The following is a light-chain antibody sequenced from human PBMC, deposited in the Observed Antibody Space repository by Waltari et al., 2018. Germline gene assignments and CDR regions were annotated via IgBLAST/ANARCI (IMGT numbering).Light chain of an antibody. J-gene: IGKJ1*01. CDR1: QSVGWS. V-gene: IGKV3-20*01. CDR2: GAS. CDR3: QHYVRLPVT. Sequence: EIVLTQSPGPLPFSPGESATLSCRASQSVGWSLAWYQQKPGRAPRLLIYGASSRATGIPDRFSASGSGTDFSLSISGLEPEDFAVYYCQHYVRLPVTFGRGTKVEIK.